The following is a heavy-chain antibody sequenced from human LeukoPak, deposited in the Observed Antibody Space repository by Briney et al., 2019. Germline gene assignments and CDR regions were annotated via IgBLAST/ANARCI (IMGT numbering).Heavy chain of an antibody. CDR3: ARGVVRITMVRGTPRKDNWFDP. D-gene: IGHD3-10*01. V-gene: IGHV4-34*01. CDR2: INHSGST. CDR1: GGSFSGYY. Sequence: SETLSLTCAVYGGSFSGYYWSWIRQPPGKGLEWIGEINHSGSTNHNPSLKSRVTISVDTSKNQFSLKLSSVTAADTAVYYCARGVVRITMVRGTPRKDNWFDPWGQGTLVTVSS. J-gene: IGHJ5*02.